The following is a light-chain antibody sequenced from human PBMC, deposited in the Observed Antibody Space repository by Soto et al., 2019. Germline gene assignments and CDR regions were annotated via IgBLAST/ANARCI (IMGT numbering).Light chain of an antibody. CDR3: QQYNTYPWT. J-gene: IGKJ1*01. Sequence: DIQMTQSPSTLSASVGDRVTITCRASQSISTWLAWYQQRPGKAPKLLIYDASSFASGVPSRVSGSGSGTEFTLTISSLQPDDFATYYCQQYNTYPWTFGQGTKVDVK. CDR1: QSISTW. V-gene: IGKV1-5*01. CDR2: DAS.